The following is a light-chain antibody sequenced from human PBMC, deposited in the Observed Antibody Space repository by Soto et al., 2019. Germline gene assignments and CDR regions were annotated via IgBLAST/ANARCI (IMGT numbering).Light chain of an antibody. Sequence: QSVLTQPASVSGSPGQSVTISCTRTSSDVGSFNFVSWYQQHPGKAPKVVIYEVTKRPSGVSNRFSGSKSGNTASLTIYGLLADDEADYYCCSDAGSSTYVFGTGTKVPVL. CDR1: SSDVGSFNF. CDR3: CSDAGSSTYV. V-gene: IGLV2-23*02. J-gene: IGLJ1*01. CDR2: EVT.